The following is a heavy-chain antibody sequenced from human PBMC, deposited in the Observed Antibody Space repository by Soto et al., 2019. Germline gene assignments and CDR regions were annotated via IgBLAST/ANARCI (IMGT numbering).Heavy chain of an antibody. J-gene: IGHJ4*02. CDR2: IWYDGSNK. CDR1: GFTFSSYG. Sequence: QVQLVESGGGVVQPGRSLRLSCAASGFTFSSYGMHWVRQAPGKGLEWVAVIWYDGSNKYYADSVKGRFTISRDNSKNTLYLQMNILRAEDTAVYYCAREARIAAAGTGLYWGQGTLVTVSS. D-gene: IGHD6-13*01. CDR3: AREARIAAAGTGLY. V-gene: IGHV3-33*01.